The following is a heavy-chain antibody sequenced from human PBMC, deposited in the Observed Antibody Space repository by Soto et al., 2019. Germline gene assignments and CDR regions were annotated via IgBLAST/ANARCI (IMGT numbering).Heavy chain of an antibody. CDR2: SNSDASST. CDR3: ARGYYGSEGTAYFQH. J-gene: IGHJ1*01. V-gene: IGHV3-74*03. D-gene: IGHD3-10*01. CDR1: GFPFSAYW. Sequence: EVQLVESGGGLVQPGGSLILSCTASGFPFSAYWMHWVRQAPGKGLVWISRSNSDASSTTYADSVKGRFTISRDNAENTMFLQMNSLRVDDTAVYYCARGYYGSEGTAYFQHWGRGTLVTVSS.